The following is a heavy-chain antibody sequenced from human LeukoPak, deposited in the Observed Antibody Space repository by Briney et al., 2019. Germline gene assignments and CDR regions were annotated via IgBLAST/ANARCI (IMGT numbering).Heavy chain of an antibody. CDR3: ARDLYGS. Sequence: PGGSLRLSCAVSGFTFSSYSMNWVRQAPGKGLEWISYISSGSTIIYYADSVKGRFTISRDNAKNSLYLQMNSLRAEDTAVYSCARDLYGSWGQGTLVTVSS. CDR2: ISSGSTII. V-gene: IGHV3-48*04. D-gene: IGHD4-17*01. CDR1: GFTFSSYS. J-gene: IGHJ4*02.